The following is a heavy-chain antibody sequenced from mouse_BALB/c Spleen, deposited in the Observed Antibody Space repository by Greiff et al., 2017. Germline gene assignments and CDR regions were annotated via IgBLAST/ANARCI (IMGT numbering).Heavy chain of an antibody. CDR3: ARHEGATMTTQYYFDY. J-gene: IGHJ2*01. D-gene: IGHD2-4*01. Sequence: EVKLQESGGGLVQPGGSLKLSCAASGFTFSSYTMSWVRQTPEKRLEWVAYISNGGGSTYYPDTVKGRFTISRDNAKNTLYLQMSSLKSEDTAMYYCARHEGATMTTQYYFDYWGQGTTLTVSS. CDR2: ISNGGGST. CDR1: GFTFSSYT. V-gene: IGHV5-12-2*01.